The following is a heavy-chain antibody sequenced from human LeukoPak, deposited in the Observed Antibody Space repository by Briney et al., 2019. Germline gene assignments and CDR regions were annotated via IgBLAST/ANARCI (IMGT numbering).Heavy chain of an antibody. D-gene: IGHD4-23*01. CDR1: GYTFTSYG. J-gene: IGHJ4*02. Sequence: ASVKVSCKASGYTFTSYGISWVRQAPGQGLEWMGWISAYNGKTNYAQKLQGRVTMTTDTSTSTAYMELRSLRSDDTAVYYCVRSHYGGDSEGFDYWGQGTLVTVSS. CDR3: VRSHYGGDSEGFDY. CDR2: ISAYNGKT. V-gene: IGHV1-18*01.